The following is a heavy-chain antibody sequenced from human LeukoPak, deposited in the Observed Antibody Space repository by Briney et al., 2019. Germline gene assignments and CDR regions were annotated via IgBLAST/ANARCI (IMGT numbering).Heavy chain of an antibody. D-gene: IGHD3-9*01. V-gene: IGHV4-34*01. CDR1: GGSFSGYY. J-gene: IGHJ5*02. Sequence: SETLSLTCAVYGGSFSGYYWSWIRQPPGKGLEWIGEVNHSGSTNYNPSLKSRVTISVDTSKNQFSLKLSSVTAADTAVYYCARRSSRRYYDILTGPNWFDPWGQGTLVTVSS. CDR2: VNHSGST. CDR3: ARRSSRRYYDILTGPNWFDP.